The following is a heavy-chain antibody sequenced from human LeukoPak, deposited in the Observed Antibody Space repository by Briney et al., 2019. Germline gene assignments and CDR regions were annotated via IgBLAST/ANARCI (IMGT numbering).Heavy chain of an antibody. CDR2: ISSSSSYT. J-gene: IGHJ4*02. V-gene: IGHV3-11*06. Sequence: GGSLRLPCAASGFTFSDYYMSWIRQAPGKGLEWVSYISSSSSYTNYADSVKGRFTISRDNAKNSLYLQMNSLRAEDTAVYYCARDLSVSVTTKTHGGYYFDYWGQGTLVTVSS. D-gene: IGHD4-17*01. CDR3: ARDLSVSVTTKTHGGYYFDY. CDR1: GFTFSDYY.